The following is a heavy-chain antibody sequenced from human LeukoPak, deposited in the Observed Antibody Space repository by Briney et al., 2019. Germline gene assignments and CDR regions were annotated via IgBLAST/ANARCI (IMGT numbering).Heavy chain of an antibody. J-gene: IGHJ3*02. D-gene: IGHD2/OR15-2a*01. CDR3: ARVAGNLAPDAFDI. V-gene: IGHV4-31*03. CDR2: IYYSGST. Sequence: SQTLSLTCTVSGGSISSGGYYWSWIRQHPGEGLEWIGYIYYSGSTYYNPSLKSRVTISVDTSKNQFSLKLSSVTAADTAVYYCARVAGNLAPDAFDIWGQGTMVTVSS. CDR1: GGSISSGGYY.